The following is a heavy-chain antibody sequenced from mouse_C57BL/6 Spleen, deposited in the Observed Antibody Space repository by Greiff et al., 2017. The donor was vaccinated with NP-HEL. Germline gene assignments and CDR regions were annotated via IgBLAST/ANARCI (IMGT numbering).Heavy chain of an antibody. CDR1: GYTFTSYW. D-gene: IGHD3-1*01. Sequence: EVQLQQSGTVLARPGASVKMSCKTSGYTFTSYWMHWVKQRPGQGLEWIGAIYPGNSDTSYNQKFKGKAKLTAVTSASTAYMELSSLTNEDSAVYYCRGFQLGTYAMDYWGQGTSVTVSS. CDR2: IYPGNSDT. CDR3: RGFQLGTYAMDY. J-gene: IGHJ4*01. V-gene: IGHV1-5*01.